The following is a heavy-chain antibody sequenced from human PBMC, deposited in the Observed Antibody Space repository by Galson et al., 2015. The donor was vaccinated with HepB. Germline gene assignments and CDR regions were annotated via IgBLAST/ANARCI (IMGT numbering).Heavy chain of an antibody. CDR3: ARESFGVVNLDY. CDR2: ISGSGGST. D-gene: IGHD3-3*01. CDR1: GFTFSSYA. Sequence: SLRLSCAASGFTFSSYAMNWVRQAPGKGLEWVSVISGSGGSTNYADSVKGRFTISRDNSKNTLYLQMNSLRVEDTAVYYCARESFGVVNLDYWGQGTLVTVSS. V-gene: IGHV3-23*01. J-gene: IGHJ4*02.